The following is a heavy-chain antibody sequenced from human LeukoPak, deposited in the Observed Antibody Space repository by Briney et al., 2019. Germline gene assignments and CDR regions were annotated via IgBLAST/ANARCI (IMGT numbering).Heavy chain of an antibody. V-gene: IGHV3-7*01. CDR1: GFTFSNYW. J-gene: IGHJ3*02. CDR3: ASTLTFDN. CDR2: IKEDGSDR. Sequence: PGGSLRLSCAASGFTFSNYWMTWVRQVPGKGLEWVASIKEDGSDRYNVDSVKGRFTISRDIAKNSLSLQMSSLRAEDTAVYYCASTLTFDNWGLGILVTVSS.